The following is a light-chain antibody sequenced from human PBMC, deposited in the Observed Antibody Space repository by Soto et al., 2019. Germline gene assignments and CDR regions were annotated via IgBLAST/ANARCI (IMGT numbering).Light chain of an antibody. J-gene: IGLJ2*01. Sequence: QSALTQPASVSGSPGQSITISCTGTSSDVGGYNYVSWYQQHPGKAPKLMIYDVTNRPSGVSNRFSGSKSGNTASLTISGLQTEDEADYYCSSYASRIPLVFDGGTKLTVL. CDR1: SSDVGGYNY. CDR2: DVT. CDR3: SSYASRIPLV. V-gene: IGLV2-14*01.